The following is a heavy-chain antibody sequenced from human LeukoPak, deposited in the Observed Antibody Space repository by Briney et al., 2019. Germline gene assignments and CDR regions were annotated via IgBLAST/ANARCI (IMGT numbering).Heavy chain of an antibody. D-gene: IGHD6-13*01. J-gene: IGHJ4*02. CDR2: ISRSGSTI. CDR3: ARGYTSFHSVYFDY. CDR1: GFTFSSYE. V-gene: IGHV3-48*03. Sequence: GGSLRLSCAPSGFTFSSYEMNWVRQAPGEGLEWVSYISRSGSTIYYADSVKGRFTISRDNAKNSLYLQMNSLRAEDTAVYYCARGYTSFHSVYFDYWGQGTLVTVSS.